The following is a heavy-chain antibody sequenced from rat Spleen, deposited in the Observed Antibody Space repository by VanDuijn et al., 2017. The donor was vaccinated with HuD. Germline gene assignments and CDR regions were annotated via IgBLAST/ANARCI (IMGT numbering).Heavy chain of an antibody. CDR1: GFTFSDYN. J-gene: IGHJ4*01. CDR3: ARQRSSYYYVMDA. D-gene: IGHD1-2*01. V-gene: IGHV5-7*01. Sequence: EVQLVESDGGLVQPGRSLKLSCAASGFTFSDYNMAWVRQAPKKGLEWVATISYDGSSTYYRDSVKGRFTISRDNAKSTLYLQMDSLRSEDTATYYCARQRSSYYYVMDAWGQGASVTVSS. CDR2: ISYDGSST.